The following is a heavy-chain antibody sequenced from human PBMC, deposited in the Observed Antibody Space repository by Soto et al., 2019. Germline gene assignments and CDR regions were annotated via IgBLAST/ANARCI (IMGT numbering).Heavy chain of an antibody. J-gene: IGHJ6*02. CDR1: GFTFSSYA. Sequence: EGQLLESGGGLVQPGGSLRLSCAASGFTFSSYAMSWVRQAPGKGLEWVSAISGSGGSTYYADSVKGRFTISRDNSKNTLYLQMNSLRAEDTAVYYCAKGRAYYYYGMDVWGQGTTVTVSS. V-gene: IGHV3-23*01. CDR2: ISGSGGST. CDR3: AKGRAYYYYGMDV.